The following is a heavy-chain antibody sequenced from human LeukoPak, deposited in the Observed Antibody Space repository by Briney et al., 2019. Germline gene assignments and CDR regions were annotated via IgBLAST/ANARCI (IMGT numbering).Heavy chain of an antibody. J-gene: IGHJ3*02. D-gene: IGHD3-10*01. V-gene: IGHV1-18*01. Sequence: ASVKVSCKASGYTFTSYGISWVRQAPGQGLEWMGWISAYNGNTNYAQKLQGRVTMTTDTSTSTAYMELRSLRSDDTPVYYCAREIRITTVRGDEEYDAFDIWGQGTMVTVSS. CDR3: AREIRITTVRGDEEYDAFDI. CDR2: ISAYNGNT. CDR1: GYTFTSYG.